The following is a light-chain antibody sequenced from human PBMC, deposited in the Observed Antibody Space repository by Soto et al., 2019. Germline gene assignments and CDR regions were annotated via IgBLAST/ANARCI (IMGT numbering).Light chain of an antibody. V-gene: IGKV1-5*03. J-gene: IGKJ2*01. CDR3: QQYKVSPYI. Sequence: DIQMTQSPSTLSASVGDRVTITCRASLSISSWLAWYHQKPGQAPKRLIYKASVLQSWMSSRFSGSGSGTEFTLPITSLQPDDYATYDCQQYKVSPYIFGQGTKLE. CDR1: LSISSW. CDR2: KAS.